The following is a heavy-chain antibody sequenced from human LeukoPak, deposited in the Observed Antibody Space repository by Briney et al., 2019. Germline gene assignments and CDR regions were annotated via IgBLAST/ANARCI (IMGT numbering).Heavy chain of an antibody. J-gene: IGHJ4*02. CDR3: ARDDKGGFDY. Sequence: GGSLRLSCAASGFTFSDYPMNWVRQAPGKGLEWISNIRGSGSGSGSGVYYADSVRGRFTISRDDAKNSLFLQMNSLRADDTAFYYCARDDKGGFDYWGQGALVTVSS. D-gene: IGHD3-16*01. V-gene: IGHV3-48*04. CDR1: GFTFSDYP. CDR2: IRGSGSGSGSGV.